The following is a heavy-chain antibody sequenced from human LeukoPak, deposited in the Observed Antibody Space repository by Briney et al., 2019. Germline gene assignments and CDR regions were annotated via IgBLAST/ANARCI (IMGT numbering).Heavy chain of an antibody. CDR2: ISGSGGGS. V-gene: IGHV3-23*01. D-gene: IGHD6-13*01. CDR1: GFTFTSYA. CDR3: AKSIAAAGSFDY. Sequence: GRSLRLSCAASGFTFTSYAMNWVRQAPEKGLEWASVISGSGGGSYYADSVKGRFIISRDISKNTLYLEMKSLRAEDTAVYYCAKSIAAAGSFDYWGQGTLVTVSS. J-gene: IGHJ4*02.